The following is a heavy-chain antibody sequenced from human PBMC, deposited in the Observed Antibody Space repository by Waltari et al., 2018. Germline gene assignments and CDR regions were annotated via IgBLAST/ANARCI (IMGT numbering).Heavy chain of an antibody. CDR3: ARGLGYYDSSGYFLGAFDI. Sequence: QVQLQQWGAGLLKPSETLSLTCAVYGGSFSGYYWSWIRQPPGKGLEWIGEIKHSGSTNYNPSLKSRVTISVDTSKNQFSLKLSSVTAADTAVYYCARGLGYYDSSGYFLGAFDIWGQGTMVTVSS. V-gene: IGHV4-34*01. D-gene: IGHD3-22*01. CDR2: IKHSGST. CDR1: GGSFSGYY. J-gene: IGHJ3*02.